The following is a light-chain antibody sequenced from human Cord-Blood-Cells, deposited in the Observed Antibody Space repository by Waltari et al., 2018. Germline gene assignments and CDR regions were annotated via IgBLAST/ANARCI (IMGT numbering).Light chain of an antibody. Sequence: DVVMTQSPLSLPVTLGQPASISCRSSQSLVYSDGNTYLNWFQQRPGQSPRRLIYKVSNRDSGVPDRFSGSGSGTDFTLKISRVEAEYVGVYYCMQGTHWPPSTFGQGTKVEIK. CDR3: MQGTHWPPST. CDR1: QSLVYSDGNTY. J-gene: IGKJ1*01. V-gene: IGKV2-30*01. CDR2: KVS.